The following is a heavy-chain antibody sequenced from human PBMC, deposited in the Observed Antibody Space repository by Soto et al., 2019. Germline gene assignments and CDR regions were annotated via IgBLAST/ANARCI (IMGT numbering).Heavy chain of an antibody. CDR3: ARTTAVPNTLRSGYFFDY. V-gene: IGHV4-61*01. D-gene: IGHD4-17*01. CDR2: VYYSGTT. Sequence: SETLSLTCSVSGGSVSNKTYYWSWIRQPPGKRLEWIGYVYYSGTTNYNPSLKSRVTISVDLSKNQFSLRLSSVTTADTALYYCARTTAVPNTLRSGYFFDYWGQGTLVTVSS. CDR1: GGSVSNKTYY. J-gene: IGHJ4*02.